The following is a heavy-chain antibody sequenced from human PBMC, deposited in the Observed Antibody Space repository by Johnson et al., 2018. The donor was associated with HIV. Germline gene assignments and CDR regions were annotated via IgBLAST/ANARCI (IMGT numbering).Heavy chain of an antibody. Sequence: VQLVESGGGVVRPGGSLRLSCAASGFTFDDYGMSWVRQAPGKGLEWVSGIDWNGGRQGYVDSVKGRFTISRDNAKNSLYMEINNLRAEDTALYYCAKDKPSDDDMLTGYAGHAFDIWGQGTMVTVAS. CDR1: GFTFDDYG. J-gene: IGHJ3*02. D-gene: IGHD3-9*01. CDR3: AKDKPSDDDMLTGYAGHAFDI. V-gene: IGHV3-20*04. CDR2: IDWNGGRQ.